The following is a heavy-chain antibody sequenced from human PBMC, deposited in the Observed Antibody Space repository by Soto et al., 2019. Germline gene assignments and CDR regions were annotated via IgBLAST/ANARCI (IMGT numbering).Heavy chain of an antibody. CDR1: GVSITTNGYS. CDR2: IYPSGTI. CDR3: ATYTAFAKYYFDY. J-gene: IGHJ4*02. Sequence: SETLSLTCAVSGVSITTNGYSWSWIRQPPGKGLEWIGYIYPSGTIFYNPSLNSRVTISADTSNNQFSLKLTSVTAADTAVYFCATYTAFAKYYFDYCGRGPLVTVYS. D-gene: IGHD3-16*01. V-gene: IGHV4-30-2*01.